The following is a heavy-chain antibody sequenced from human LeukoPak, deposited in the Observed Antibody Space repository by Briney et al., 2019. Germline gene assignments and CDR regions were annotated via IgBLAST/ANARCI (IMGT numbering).Heavy chain of an antibody. D-gene: IGHD2-21*02. Sequence: PGGTLRLSCAASGFTFSSYGMSWVRQAPGKGLEWVSAISGSGGSTYYADSVKGRFTISRDNSKNTLYLQMNSLRAEDTAVYYCAKTYCGGDCYSHYYYYMDVWGKGTTVTISS. J-gene: IGHJ6*03. CDR2: ISGSGGST. CDR3: AKTYCGGDCYSHYYYYMDV. CDR1: GFTFSSYG. V-gene: IGHV3-23*01.